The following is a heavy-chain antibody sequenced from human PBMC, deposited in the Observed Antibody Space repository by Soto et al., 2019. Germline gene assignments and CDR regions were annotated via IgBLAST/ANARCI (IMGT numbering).Heavy chain of an antibody. V-gene: IGHV1-69*02. D-gene: IGHD1-26*01. J-gene: IGHJ4*02. CDR1: GGTFSSYT. Sequence: QVQLVQSGAEVKKPGSSVKVSCKASGGTFSSYTISWVRQAPGLGLEWMGRIIPILGIANYAQKFQGRVTINAEKSTSTAYMELSSLRSEDTAVYYCALNSGSSKREGIDYWGQGTLVTVSS. CDR3: ALNSGSSKREGIDY. CDR2: IIPILGIA.